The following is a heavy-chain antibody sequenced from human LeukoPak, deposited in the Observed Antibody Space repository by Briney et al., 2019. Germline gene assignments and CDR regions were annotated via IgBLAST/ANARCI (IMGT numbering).Heavy chain of an antibody. J-gene: IGHJ4*02. CDR3: ASSVIRGKGFADY. Sequence: PSETLSLTCTVSGYSISSGYYWGWIRQPPGKGLEWIGSIYYSGSTYYNPSLKSRVTISVDTSKNQFSLKLSSVTAADTAVYYCASSVIRGKGFADYWGQGTLVTVSS. CDR1: GYSISSGYY. V-gene: IGHV4-38-2*02. D-gene: IGHD3-16*02. CDR2: IYYSGST.